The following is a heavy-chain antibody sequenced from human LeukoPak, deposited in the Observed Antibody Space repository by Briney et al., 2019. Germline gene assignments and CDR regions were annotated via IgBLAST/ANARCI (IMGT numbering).Heavy chain of an antibody. CDR3: ARGADYDFWSGYFEISHLDAFDI. CDR2: INPSGGST. V-gene: IGHV1-46*01. CDR1: GYTFTSYY. Sequence: ASVKVSCKASGYTFTSYYMHWVRQAPGQGLEWMGIINPSGGSTSYAQKFQGRVTMTRDMSTSTVYMELSSLRSEDTAVYYCARGADYDFWSGYFEISHLDAFDIWGQGTMVTVSS. J-gene: IGHJ3*02. D-gene: IGHD3-3*01.